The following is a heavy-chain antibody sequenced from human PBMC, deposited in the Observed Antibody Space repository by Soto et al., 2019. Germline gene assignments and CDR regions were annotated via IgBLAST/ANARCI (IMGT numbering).Heavy chain of an antibody. CDR2: IYYSGST. Sequence: TSETLSLTCTVSGGSISSSSYYWGWIRQPPGKGLEWIGSIYYSGSTYYNPSLKSRVTISVDTSKNQFSLKLSSVTAADTAVYYCVRNRLAARLMGWFDPWGQGTLVTVYS. CDR3: VRNRLAARLMGWFDP. J-gene: IGHJ5*02. V-gene: IGHV4-39*01. D-gene: IGHD6-6*01. CDR1: GGSISSSSYY.